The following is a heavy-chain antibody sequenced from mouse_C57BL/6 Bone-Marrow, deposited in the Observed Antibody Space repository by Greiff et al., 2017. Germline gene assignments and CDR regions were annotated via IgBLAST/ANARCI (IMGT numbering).Heavy chain of an antibody. D-gene: IGHD1-1*01. CDR1: GFTFSSYA. V-gene: IGHV5-9-1*02. Sequence: EVNVVESGEGLVKPGGSLKLYCAASGFTFSSYAMSWVRQTPEKRLEWVAYISSGGDYIYYADTVKGRFTISRDNARNTLYLQMSSLKSEDTAMYYCTRVGAYGSSPFAYWGQGTLVTVSA. J-gene: IGHJ3*01. CDR2: ISSGGDYI. CDR3: TRVGAYGSSPFAY.